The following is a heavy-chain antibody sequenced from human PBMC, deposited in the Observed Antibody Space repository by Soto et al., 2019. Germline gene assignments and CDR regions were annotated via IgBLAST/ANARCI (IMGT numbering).Heavy chain of an antibody. J-gene: IGHJ4*02. D-gene: IGHD5-18*01. Sequence: ASVKGSCQASRFTFTGFYMNWVRQAPGQGVGWMGWINPNSGCTNYAQKFQGRVTMTRDTYTSTAYMELSRLRADDTAVYYCERDSEDTSFDYWGQGTPVTVSS. CDR1: RFTFTGFY. CDR2: INPNSGCT. CDR3: ERDSEDTSFDY. V-gene: IGHV1-2*02.